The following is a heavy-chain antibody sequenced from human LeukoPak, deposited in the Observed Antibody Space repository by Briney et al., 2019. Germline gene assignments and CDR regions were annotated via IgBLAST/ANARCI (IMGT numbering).Heavy chain of an antibody. D-gene: IGHD6-19*01. V-gene: IGHV3-30*02. J-gene: IGHJ4*02. CDR3: ARGIFRVAGTGVHY. CDR2: IQYDGTNK. Sequence: PGGSLRLSCAASRFTFTSYGMHWVRQAPGKGLEWVSFIQYDGTNKYYADSVKGRFTISRDNSKSTLYLQMNSLRSEDTAVYYCARGIFRVAGTGVHYWGQGILVTVSS. CDR1: RFTFTSYG.